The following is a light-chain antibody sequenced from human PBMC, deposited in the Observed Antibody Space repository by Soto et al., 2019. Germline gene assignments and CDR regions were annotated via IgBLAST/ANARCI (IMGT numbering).Light chain of an antibody. V-gene: IGKV1-16*01. J-gene: IGKJ2*01. CDR2: AAS. CDR3: QEYIIPPFP. CDR1: QDISNY. Sequence: DIQMTQSPSSLSASIGDRVTITCRASQDISNYLAWFQQKPGKAPQSLIYAASSLESGVPSRFSGSASGTDFTLTISSLQPEDCATYYCQEYIIPPFPFGQGTKLEIE.